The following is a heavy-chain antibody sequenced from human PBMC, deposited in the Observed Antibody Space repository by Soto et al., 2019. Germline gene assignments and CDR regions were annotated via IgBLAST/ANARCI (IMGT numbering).Heavy chain of an antibody. D-gene: IGHD6-13*01. CDR1: GGSISSSSYY. CDR2: IYYSGST. CDR3: AGTLYSSSWFFDY. V-gene: IGHV4-39*01. Sequence: SETLSLTCTVSGGSISSSSYYWGWIRQPPGKELEWIGSIYYSGSTYYNPSLKSQVTISVDTSKNQFSLKLSPVTAAYTAVYYCAGTLYSSSWFFDYWGQGTLVTVSS. J-gene: IGHJ4*02.